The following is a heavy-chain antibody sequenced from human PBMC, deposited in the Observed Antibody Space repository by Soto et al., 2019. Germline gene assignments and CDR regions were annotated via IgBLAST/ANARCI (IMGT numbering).Heavy chain of an antibody. CDR2: MNPNSGNT. D-gene: IGHD3-3*01. CDR1: GYTFTSYD. V-gene: IGHV1-8*01. CDR3: ARGWAHDFWSGYNAFDI. Sequence: GASVKVSCKASGYTFTSYDINWVRQATGQGLEWMGWMNPNSGNTGYAQKFQGRVTMTRNTSISTAYMELSSLRSEDTAVYYCARGWAHDFWSGYNAFDIWGQGTMVTVS. J-gene: IGHJ3*02.